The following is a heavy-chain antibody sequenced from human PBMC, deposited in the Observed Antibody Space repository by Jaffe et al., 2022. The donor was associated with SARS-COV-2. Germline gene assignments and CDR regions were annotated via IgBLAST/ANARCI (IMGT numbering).Heavy chain of an antibody. CDR3: ARVGPYTRELGGNYYYYYGMDV. V-gene: IGHV3-48*02. D-gene: IGHD3-10*01. Sequence: EVQLVESGGGLVQPGGSLRLSCAASGFTFSSYSMNWVRQAPGKGLEWVSYISSSSSTIYYADSVKGRFTISRDNAKNSLYLQMNSLRDEDTAVYYCARVGPYTRELGGNYYYYYGMDVWGQGTTVTVSS. CDR1: GFTFSSYS. J-gene: IGHJ6*02. CDR2: ISSSSSTI.